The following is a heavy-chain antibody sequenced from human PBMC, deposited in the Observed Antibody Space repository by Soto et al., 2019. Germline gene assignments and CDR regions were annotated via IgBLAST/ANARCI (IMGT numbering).Heavy chain of an antibody. D-gene: IGHD3-16*01. CDR2: ISGSSSYI. CDR1: GFSFSMYS. Sequence: EVHLVESGGGVVQPGGSLRLSCAASGFSFSMYSMNWVRQAPGKGLEWVSYISGSSSYIYYADSVKGRFTISRDNAKNSLYLQMNSLRAEDTAVYYCARPRGDSRYGMDVWGQGTTVTVSS. CDR3: ARPRGDSRYGMDV. V-gene: IGHV3-21*05. J-gene: IGHJ6*02.